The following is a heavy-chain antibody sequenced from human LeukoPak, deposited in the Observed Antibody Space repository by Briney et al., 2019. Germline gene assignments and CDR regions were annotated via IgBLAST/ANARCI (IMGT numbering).Heavy chain of an antibody. V-gene: IGHV4-4*07. D-gene: IGHD3-22*01. Sequence: SETLSLTCTVSGGSISSYYWSWIRQPAGKGLEWIGRIYTSGSTNYNPSLKSRVTISVDTSKNQFSLKLSSVTAADTAVYYCARTGPYYYDTGLFDYWGQGTLVTVSS. J-gene: IGHJ4*02. CDR3: ARTGPYYYDTGLFDY. CDR1: GGSISSYY. CDR2: IYTSGST.